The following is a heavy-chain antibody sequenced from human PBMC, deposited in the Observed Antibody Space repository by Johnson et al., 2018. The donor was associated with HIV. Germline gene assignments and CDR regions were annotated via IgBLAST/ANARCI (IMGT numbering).Heavy chain of an antibody. J-gene: IGHJ3*02. CDR3: ARDVSYRYDGDGWADAFDI. Sequence: QVQLVESGGGVVQPGRSLRLSCAASGFTFSSYAMHWVRQAPGTGLEWVAVISYDGRNKYYADSVTGRFTISRDTSKNPLYLQMNSLRAEDTAVYYCARDVSYRYDGDGWADAFDIWGQGTMVTVSA. CDR2: ISYDGRNK. D-gene: IGHD2-21*01. V-gene: IGHV3-30-3*01. CDR1: GFTFSSYA.